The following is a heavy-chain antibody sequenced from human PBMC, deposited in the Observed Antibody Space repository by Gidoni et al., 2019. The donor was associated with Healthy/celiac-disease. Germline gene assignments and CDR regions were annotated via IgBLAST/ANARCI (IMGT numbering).Heavy chain of an antibody. CDR1: GGSISSYY. V-gene: IGHV4-59*01. J-gene: IGHJ4*02. D-gene: IGHD1-7*01. CDR3: ARGLTGTFDY. Sequence: QVQLQESGPGLVKPSETLSLTGTVPGGSISSYYWSWIRQPPGKGLEWIGYIYYSGSTNYNPSLKSRVTISVDTSKNQFSLKLSSVTAADTAVYYCARGLTGTFDYWGQGTLVTVSS. CDR2: IYYSGST.